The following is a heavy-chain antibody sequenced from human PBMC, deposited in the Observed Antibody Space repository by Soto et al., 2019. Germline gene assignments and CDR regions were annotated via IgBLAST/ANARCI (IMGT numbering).Heavy chain of an antibody. CDR1: GYTFTSYG. D-gene: IGHD3-10*01. Sequence: ASVKVSCKASGYTFTSYGISWVRQAPGQGLEWMGWISAYNGNTNYAQKLQGRVTMTTDTSTSTAYMELRSLRSDDTAVYYCARAGDIYTMVRGVLVEKYMDVWGKGTTVTVSS. V-gene: IGHV1-18*01. CDR2: ISAYNGNT. CDR3: ARAGDIYTMVRGVLVEKYMDV. J-gene: IGHJ6*03.